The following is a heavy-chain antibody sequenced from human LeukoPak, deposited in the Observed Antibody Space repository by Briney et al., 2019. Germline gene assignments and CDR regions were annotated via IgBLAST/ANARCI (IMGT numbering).Heavy chain of an antibody. CDR2: IYHSGST. J-gene: IGHJ2*01. CDR1: GYSISSGYY. CDR3: ARTWIQPWFHPKWYFDL. Sequence: SETLSLTCTVSGYSISSGYYWGWIRQPPGKGLEWIGTIYHSGSTYYNPSLKSRVTISVDTSKNQFSLKLSSVTAADTAVYYCARTWIQPWFHPKWYFDLWGRGTLVTVSS. D-gene: IGHD5-18*01. V-gene: IGHV4-38-2*02.